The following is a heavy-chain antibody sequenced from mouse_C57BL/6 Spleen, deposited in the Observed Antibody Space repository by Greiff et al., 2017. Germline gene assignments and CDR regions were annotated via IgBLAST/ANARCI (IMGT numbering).Heavy chain of an antibody. V-gene: IGHV1-64*01. CDR1: GYTFTSYW. CDR3: ARSGDGYYDYAMDY. J-gene: IGHJ4*01. D-gene: IGHD2-3*01. CDR2: IHPNSGST. Sequence: QVQLKQPGAELVKPGASVKLSCKASGYTFTSYWMHWVKQRPGQGLEWIGMIHPNSGSTNYNEKFKSKATLTVDKSSSTAYMQLSSLTSEDSAVYYCARSGDGYYDYAMDYWGQGTSVTVSS.